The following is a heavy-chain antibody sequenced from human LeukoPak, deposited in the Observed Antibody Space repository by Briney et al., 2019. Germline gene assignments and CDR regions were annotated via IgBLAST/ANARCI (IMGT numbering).Heavy chain of an antibody. Sequence: PGRSLRLSCAASGFTFDDYAMHWVRQAPGKGLEWVSGISWNSGSIGYADSVKGRFTISRDNAKNSLYLQMNSLRAEDTALYYCAKDGSSSSGYYYMDVWGKGTTVTVSS. CDR3: AKDGSSSSGYYYMDV. V-gene: IGHV3-9*01. CDR2: ISWNSGSI. CDR1: GFTFDDYA. J-gene: IGHJ6*03. D-gene: IGHD6-6*01.